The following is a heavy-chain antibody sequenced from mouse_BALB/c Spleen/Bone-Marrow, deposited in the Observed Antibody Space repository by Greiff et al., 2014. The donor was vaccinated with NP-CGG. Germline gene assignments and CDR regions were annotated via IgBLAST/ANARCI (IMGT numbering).Heavy chain of an antibody. CDR3: AREVYGSWFAY. CDR1: GYTFDYYT. CDR2: INPSSGYT. V-gene: IGHV1-4*01. J-gene: IGHJ3*01. D-gene: IGHD2-2*01. Sequence: VQLQQSGAELARPGASVKMSCKASGYTFDYYTVQWVKQRPGQGLEWIGYINPSSGYTNYNQKFKDKATLTADKSSSTAYMQLSGLTSEDSAVYYCAREVYGSWFAYWGQGTLVTVSA.